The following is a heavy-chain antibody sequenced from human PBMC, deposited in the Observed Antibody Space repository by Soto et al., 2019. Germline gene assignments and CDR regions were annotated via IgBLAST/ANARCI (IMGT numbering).Heavy chain of an antibody. V-gene: IGHV1-46*01. CDR2: INPNGGST. D-gene: IGHD2-21*01. J-gene: IGHJ4*02. CDR1: GYIFTNYY. CDR3: ARGRYSGYK. Sequence: QVRLVQSGAEVKKPGASVKVSCKASGYIFTNYYIHWVRQAPGQGLEWMAIINPNGGSTHCAQEVQGRITFTRDPSTSTVYMDLSSLTSEDTAVYYWARGRYSGYKWVQGTLGTFSS.